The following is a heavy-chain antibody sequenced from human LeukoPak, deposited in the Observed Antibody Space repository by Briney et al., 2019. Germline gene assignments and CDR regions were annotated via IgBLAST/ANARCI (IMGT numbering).Heavy chain of an antibody. V-gene: IGHV1-2*02. D-gene: IGHD2-2*01. CDR1: GYTFTGYY. CDR2: VNPDSGGT. Sequence: ASVKVSCMASGYTFTGYYMHWVRQAPGQGLEWMGWVNPDSGGTNYAQKFQGRVTMTRDTSISTAYMELSRLRSDDTAVYYCARRVRHIVVVPAANWFDPWGQGTLVTVSS. J-gene: IGHJ5*02. CDR3: ARRVRHIVVVPAANWFDP.